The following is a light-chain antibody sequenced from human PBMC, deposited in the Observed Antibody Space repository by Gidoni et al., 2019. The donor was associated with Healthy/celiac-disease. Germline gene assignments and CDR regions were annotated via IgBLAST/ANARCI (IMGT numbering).Light chain of an antibody. CDR1: PSVSSY. V-gene: IGKV3-11*01. Sequence: EIVLTQSPATLSLSPGERATFSCRASPSVSSYLAWYQRKPGQAPRLLIYYASNRATGIPARFSGSGSGTDFTLTISSLEPEDFAVYYCQQRINWPITFGQGTRLEIK. J-gene: IGKJ5*01. CDR2: YAS. CDR3: QQRINWPIT.